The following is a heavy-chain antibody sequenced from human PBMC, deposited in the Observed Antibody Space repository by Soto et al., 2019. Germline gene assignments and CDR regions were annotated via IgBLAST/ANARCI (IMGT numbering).Heavy chain of an antibody. V-gene: IGHV1-46*03. CDR2: INPSGGST. D-gene: IGHD6-19*01. Sequence: QVQLVQSGAEVKKPGASVKVSCKASGYTFTSYYMHWVRQAPGQGPEWMGIINPSGGSTSYAQKFQGRVSMTSDRSTSTAYMELSSLRAEDTAGYYCAIAVAGYNWFDPWGQGTLVTVS. J-gene: IGHJ5*02. CDR1: GYTFTSYY. CDR3: AIAVAGYNWFDP.